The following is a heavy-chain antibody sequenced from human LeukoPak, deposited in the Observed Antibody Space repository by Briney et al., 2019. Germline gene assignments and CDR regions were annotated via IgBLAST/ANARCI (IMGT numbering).Heavy chain of an antibody. V-gene: IGHV1-2*02. D-gene: IGHD6-13*01. CDR1: GYTFTGYY. CDR3: ARISSSWYPFDY. Sequence: GASVKVSCKASGYTFTGYYMHWVRQAPGQGLEWMGWINPNSGGTNYAQKFQGRVTMTRDTSISTTYMELSRLRSDDTAVYYCARISSSWYPFDYWGQGTLVTVSS. CDR2: INPNSGGT. J-gene: IGHJ4*02.